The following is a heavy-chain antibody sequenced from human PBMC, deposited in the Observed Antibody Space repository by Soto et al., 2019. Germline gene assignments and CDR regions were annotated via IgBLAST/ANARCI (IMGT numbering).Heavy chain of an antibody. CDR3: ARDDPGIAAAGTALPGSFDY. D-gene: IGHD6-13*01. V-gene: IGHV3-33*01. Sequence: GGSLRLSCAASGFTFSSYGMHWVRQAPGKGLEWVAVIWYDGSNKYYADSVKGRFTISRDNSKNTLYLQMNSLRAEDTAVYYCARDDPGIAAAGTALPGSFDYWGQGTLVPVSS. CDR2: IWYDGSNK. J-gene: IGHJ4*02. CDR1: GFTFSSYG.